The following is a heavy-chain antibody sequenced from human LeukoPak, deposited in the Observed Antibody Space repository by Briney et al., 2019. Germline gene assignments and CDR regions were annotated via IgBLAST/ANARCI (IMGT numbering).Heavy chain of an antibody. Sequence: SETLSLTCTVSGGSVSSNSYYWDWIRQPPGKGLEWIGSIYYSGSTYYNPSLRSRVTISVDTSKNQFSLKLSSVTAADTAVYYRARHLYHTSPGWYFDLWGRGTLVTVSS. CDR3: ARHLYHTSPGWYFDL. D-gene: IGHD2-2*01. J-gene: IGHJ2*01. CDR1: GGSVSSNSYY. V-gene: IGHV4-39*01. CDR2: IYYSGST.